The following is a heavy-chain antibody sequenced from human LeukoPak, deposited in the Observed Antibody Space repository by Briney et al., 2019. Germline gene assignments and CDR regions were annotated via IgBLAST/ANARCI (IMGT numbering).Heavy chain of an antibody. CDR3: ASDIQEPFDY. CDR2: INHSGST. J-gene: IGHJ4*02. CDR1: GGSFSGYY. V-gene: IGHV4-34*01. Sequence: SETLSLTCAVYGGSFSGYYWSWIRQPPGKGLEWIGEINHSGSTNYDPSLKSRVTISVDTSKNQFSLKLSSVTAADTAVYYCASDIQEPFDYWGQGTLDTVSS. D-gene: IGHD5-18*01.